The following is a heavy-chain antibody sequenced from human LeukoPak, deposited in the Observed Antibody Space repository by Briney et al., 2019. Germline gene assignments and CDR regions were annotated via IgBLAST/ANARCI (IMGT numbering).Heavy chain of an antibody. Sequence: PGGPLRLSCAASGFIFNNAWMSWVRQAPGKGLEWVGRIKSKTHGGTTDYAAPVKGRFTISRDDSKDTVYLQMNSLKTEDTAVYYCTTISTAGTSLLDYWGQGTLVTVSS. CDR3: TTISTAGTSLLDY. V-gene: IGHV3-15*01. CDR1: GFIFNNAW. CDR2: IKSKTHGGTT. D-gene: IGHD6-13*01. J-gene: IGHJ4*02.